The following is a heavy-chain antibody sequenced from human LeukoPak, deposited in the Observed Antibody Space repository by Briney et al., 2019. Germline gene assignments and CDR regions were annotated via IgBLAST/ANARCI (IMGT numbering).Heavy chain of an antibody. V-gene: IGHV1-24*01. D-gene: IGHD5-18*01. Sequence: ASVKVSCKVSGYTLTELSMHWVRQAPGKGLEWMGGFDPEDGETIYAQKFQGRVTMTEDTSTDTAYMELSSLRSEDTAVYYCATGGYSEPFNDYWGQGTLVTVSS. CDR3: ATGGYSEPFNDY. CDR2: FDPEDGET. J-gene: IGHJ4*02. CDR1: GYTLTELS.